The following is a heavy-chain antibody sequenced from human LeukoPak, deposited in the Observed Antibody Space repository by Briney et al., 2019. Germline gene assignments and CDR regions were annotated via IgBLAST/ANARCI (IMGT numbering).Heavy chain of an antibody. CDR3: ARVGNGGYYYDSSGYPDY. D-gene: IGHD3-22*01. CDR2: INAGNGNT. Sequence: ASVKVSCKASGYTFTSYAMHWVRQAPGQRPEWMGWINAGNGNTKYSQKFQGRVTITRDTSASTAYMELSSLRSEDTAVYYCARVGNGGYYYDSSGYPDYWGQGTLVTVSS. J-gene: IGHJ4*02. CDR1: GYTFTSYA. V-gene: IGHV1-3*01.